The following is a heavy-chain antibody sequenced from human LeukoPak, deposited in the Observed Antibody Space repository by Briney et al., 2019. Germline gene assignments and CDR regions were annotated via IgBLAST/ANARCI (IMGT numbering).Heavy chain of an antibody. J-gene: IGHJ4*02. V-gene: IGHV4-61*01. CDR2: IYYSGGT. CDR1: GGSVSSGSYY. D-gene: IGHD1-26*01. Sequence: SETLSLTCTVSGGSVSSGSYYWSWIRQPPGKGLEWIGYIYYSGGTNYNPSLKSRVTISVDTSKNQFSLKLSSVTAADTAVYYCARAGNIVGNWGQGTLVTVSS. CDR3: ARAGNIVGN.